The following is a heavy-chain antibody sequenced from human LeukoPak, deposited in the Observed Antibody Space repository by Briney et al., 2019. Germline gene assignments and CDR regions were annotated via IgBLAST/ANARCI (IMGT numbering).Heavy chain of an antibody. D-gene: IGHD6-13*01. Sequence: SETLSLTCTVSDGSINNYYWTWIRQPAGKGLEWIGYIYYSGSTNYNPSLKSRVTISVDTSKNQFSLKLSSVTAADTAVYYCARDRGLYSTYDAFDIWGQGTMVTVSS. CDR1: DGSINNYY. J-gene: IGHJ3*02. CDR2: IYYSGST. CDR3: ARDRGLYSTYDAFDI. V-gene: IGHV4-59*01.